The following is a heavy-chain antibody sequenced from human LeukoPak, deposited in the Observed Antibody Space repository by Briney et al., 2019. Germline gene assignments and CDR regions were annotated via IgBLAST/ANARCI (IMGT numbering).Heavy chain of an antibody. V-gene: IGHV1-2*02. Sequence: ASVKVSCKASGYTFTGYYIHWVRQAPGQGLEWMGWINPNSGGTKYAQKFQGRVTMTRDTSITTAYMELSRLRSDDTALYYCAREGYYDSGSYCIVWGQGTLVTVSS. CDR2: INPNSGGT. CDR1: GYTFTGYY. D-gene: IGHD3-10*01. J-gene: IGHJ4*02. CDR3: AREGYYDSGSYCIV.